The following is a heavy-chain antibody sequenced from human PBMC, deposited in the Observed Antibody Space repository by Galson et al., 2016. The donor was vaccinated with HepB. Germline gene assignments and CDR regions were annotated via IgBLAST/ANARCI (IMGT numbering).Heavy chain of an antibody. Sequence: SLRLSCAASGFTFSSYAMSWVRQAPGKGLEWVSAISGSGGSTYYADSVKGRLTISRDNSKNTLYLRMNSLRAEDTAVYYCAKAQGWLRLNFWYYFDYWGQGTQVTVSS. CDR1: GFTFSSYA. CDR2: ISGSGGST. J-gene: IGHJ4*02. D-gene: IGHD5-12*01. V-gene: IGHV3-23*01. CDR3: AKAQGWLRLNFWYYFDY.